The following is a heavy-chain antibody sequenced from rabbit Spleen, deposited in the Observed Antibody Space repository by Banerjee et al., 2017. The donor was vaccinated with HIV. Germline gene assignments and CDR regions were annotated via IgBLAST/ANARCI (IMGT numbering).Heavy chain of an antibody. CDR2: IYTGSSDSS. CDR3: ARGSATMTMVIIGFYLSL. CDR1: GFDFSSYG. J-gene: IGHJ4*01. Sequence: QEQLVESGGGLVTPGGSLTLTCKASGFDFSSYGVSWVRQAPGKGLEWIGYIYTGSSDSSVYASWAKGRFTISKTSSTTVTLQLNSLTAADTATYFCARGSATMTMVIIGFYLSLWGPGTLVTVS. D-gene: IGHD2-1*01. V-gene: IGHV1S45*01.